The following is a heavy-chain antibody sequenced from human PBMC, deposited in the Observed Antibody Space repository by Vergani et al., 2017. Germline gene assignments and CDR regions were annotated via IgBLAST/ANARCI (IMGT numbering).Heavy chain of an antibody. D-gene: IGHD3-10*01. CDR2: VSFRGDT. CDR3: ARSRIYYGAGSPDY. J-gene: IGHJ4*02. CDR1: GGSISSGSYY. Sequence: QVQLQESGPGLVKPSQTLSLTCTVSGGSISSGSYYWSWIRQPPGKGLEWMGYVSFRGDTLYDPSVKGRMTISLNTSSNQFSHYLTSVTAADTAVYYCARSRIYYGAGSPDYWGQGTLVTVSS. V-gene: IGHV4-61*01.